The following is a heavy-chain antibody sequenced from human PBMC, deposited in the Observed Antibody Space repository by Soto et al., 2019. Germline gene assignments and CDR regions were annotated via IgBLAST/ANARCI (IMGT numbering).Heavy chain of an antibody. CDR2: IYHSGST. CDR1: GGSISSSNW. CDR3: ARESYYYGSGSNSRNADWFDP. J-gene: IGHJ5*02. D-gene: IGHD3-10*01. Sequence: SETLSLTCAVSGGSISSSNWWSWVRQPPGKGLEWIGEIYHSGSTNYNPSLKSRVTISVDKSKNQFSLKLSSVTAADTAVYYCARESYYYGSGSNSRNADWFDPWGQGTLVTVSS. V-gene: IGHV4-4*02.